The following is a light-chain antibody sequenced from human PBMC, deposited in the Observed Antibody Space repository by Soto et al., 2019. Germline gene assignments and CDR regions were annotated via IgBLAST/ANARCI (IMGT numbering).Light chain of an antibody. CDR3: QQYASAPYT. J-gene: IGKJ2*01. CDR2: GAS. CDR1: QTLTSSY. V-gene: IGKV3-20*01. Sequence: EIVLTQSLGTLSLSPGERATLSCRASQTLTSSYLAWYQQKPGQAPRLLIYGASSRATGIPDRFSGSGSGTDFTLTIRRLEPEDFEVYYCQQYASAPYTFGQGTKLEIK.